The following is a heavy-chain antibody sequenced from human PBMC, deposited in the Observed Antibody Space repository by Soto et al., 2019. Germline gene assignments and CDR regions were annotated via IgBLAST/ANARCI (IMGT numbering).Heavy chain of an antibody. D-gene: IGHD2-21*02. CDR3: ARQRTTVVTQAYFDH. CDR2: IYYSGRT. V-gene: IGHV4-39*01. Sequence: SETLSLTCIVSGESISSSSYYWGWIRQPPGKGLEWIGSIYYSGRTYYNPSFKSRVTISIDTSKNQFSLKLSSVTATDTAVYYCARQRTTVVTQAYFDHWGQGALITVSS. J-gene: IGHJ4*02. CDR1: GESISSSSYY.